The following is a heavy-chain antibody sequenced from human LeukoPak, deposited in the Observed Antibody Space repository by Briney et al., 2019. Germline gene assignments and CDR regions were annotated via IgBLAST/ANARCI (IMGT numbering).Heavy chain of an antibody. CDR2: IYYNGNT. CDR3: ARSDGYGLVDI. CDR1: GGSISNYY. Sequence: SETLSLTCTVSGGSISNYYWSWIRQPPGKGLEWIGYIYYNGNTNYNPSLKSRVTISVDTSKNQFSLKLSSVTAADTAVYYCARSDGYGLVDIWGQGTMVTVSS. D-gene: IGHD3-10*01. J-gene: IGHJ3*02. V-gene: IGHV4-59*12.